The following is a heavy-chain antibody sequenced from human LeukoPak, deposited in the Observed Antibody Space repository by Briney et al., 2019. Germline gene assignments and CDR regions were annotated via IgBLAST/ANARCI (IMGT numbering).Heavy chain of an antibody. CDR2: ISSSGSTI. J-gene: IGHJ5*02. Sequence: GSLRLSCAASGFTFSSYEMNWVRQAPGKGLEWVSYISSSGSTIYYADSVKGRFTISRDNAKNSLYPQMNSLRAEDTAVYYCARDPAGDSSSWYDWFDPWGQGTLVTVSS. CDR3: ARDPAGDSSSWYDWFDP. D-gene: IGHD6-13*01. CDR1: GFTFSSYE. V-gene: IGHV3-48*03.